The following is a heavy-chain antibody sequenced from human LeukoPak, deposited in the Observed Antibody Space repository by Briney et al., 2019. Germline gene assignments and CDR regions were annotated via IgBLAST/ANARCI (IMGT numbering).Heavy chain of an antibody. J-gene: IGHJ5*02. CDR3: ARQNSEYDILTGYLYGRWFDP. D-gene: IGHD3-9*01. Sequence: SETLSLTCTVSGGSISSGDYYWSWIRQPPGKGLEWIGYIYYSGSTYYNPSLKSRLTISVDTSKNQFSLKLSSVTVADTAVYYCARQNSEYDILTGYLYGRWFDPWGQGTLVTVSS. CDR2: IYYSGST. CDR1: GGSISSGDYY. V-gene: IGHV4-30-4*08.